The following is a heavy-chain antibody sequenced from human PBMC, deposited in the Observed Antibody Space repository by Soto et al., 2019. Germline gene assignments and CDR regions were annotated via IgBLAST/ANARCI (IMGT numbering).Heavy chain of an antibody. D-gene: IGHD6-19*01. CDR3: ARDMGGIAVAGMM. CDR2: INPNSGGT. CDR1: GYTFTGYY. J-gene: IGHJ6*02. Sequence: ASVKVSCKASGYTFTGYYMHWVRQAPGQGLEWMGWINPNSGGTNYAQKFQGRVNMTRDTSISTAYMELSRLRYDDTAVYYCARDMGGIAVAGMMWGQGTTVTVSS. V-gene: IGHV1-2*02.